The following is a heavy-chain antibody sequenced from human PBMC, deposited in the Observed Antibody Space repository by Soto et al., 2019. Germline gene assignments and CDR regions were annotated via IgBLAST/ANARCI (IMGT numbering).Heavy chain of an antibody. J-gene: IGHJ4*02. CDR1: GESISSSSYY. CDR2: IYYSGRT. D-gene: IGHD2-21*02. CDR3: ARQRTTVVTQAYFDH. Sequence: SETLSLTCIVSGESISSSSYYWGWIRQPPGKGLEWIGSIYYSGRTYYNPSFKSRVTISIDTSKNQFSLKLSSVTATDTAVYYCARQRTTVVTQAYFDHWGQGALVTGSS. V-gene: IGHV4-39*01.